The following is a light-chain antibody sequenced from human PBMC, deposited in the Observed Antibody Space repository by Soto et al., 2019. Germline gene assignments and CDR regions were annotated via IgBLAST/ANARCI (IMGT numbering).Light chain of an antibody. J-gene: IGKJ4*01. V-gene: IGKV1-5*01. CDR1: QSISSW. CDR3: QQYYSCSPLT. Sequence: DIQMTQSPSTLSASVGDRVTITCGASQSISSWLAWYQQKPGKAPKLLIYDASSLENGVPSRFSGSGSGTEFTLTISSLQPDDFATYYCQQYYSCSPLTFGGGTKVDI. CDR2: DAS.